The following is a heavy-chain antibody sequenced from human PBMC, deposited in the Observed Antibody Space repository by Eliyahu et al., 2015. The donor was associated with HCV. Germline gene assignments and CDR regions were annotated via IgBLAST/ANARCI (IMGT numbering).Heavy chain of an antibody. CDR2: INPASNNI. CDR1: GFTFSAYS. D-gene: IGHD4-23*01. V-gene: IGHV3-48*04. Sequence: VQLVESGGXLVQPGGSLRLSCAASGFTFSAYSMNWVRQAPGRGLEWISFINPASNNIMYADPVKGRFTVSRDNAKNSLFLQMDSLRVEDMAVYYCAREYYGVNWYWGQGTLVTVSS. J-gene: IGHJ4*02. CDR3: AREYYGVNWY.